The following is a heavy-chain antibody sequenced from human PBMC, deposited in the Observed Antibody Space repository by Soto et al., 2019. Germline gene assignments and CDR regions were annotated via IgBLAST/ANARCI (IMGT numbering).Heavy chain of an antibody. J-gene: IGHJ4*02. Sequence: QVQLVESGGGVVQPGRSLRLSCAASGFTFSSYAMHWVRRAPGKGLEWMAVMSYDGSNKYYADSVKGRFTISRDNSKNTLCLQMNSLRPEGTALYYCARDGGAYWGQGTLVIVSS. CDR3: ARDGGAY. D-gene: IGHD3-16*01. CDR2: MSYDGSNK. V-gene: IGHV3-30-3*01. CDR1: GFTFSSYA.